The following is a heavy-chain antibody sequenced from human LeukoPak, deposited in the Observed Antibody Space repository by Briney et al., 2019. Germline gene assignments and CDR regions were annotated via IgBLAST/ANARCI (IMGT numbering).Heavy chain of an antibody. V-gene: IGHV5-51*01. CDR3: ARRIAMVNGLFDP. CDR2: IYPGDSDT. Sequence: GEPLKISCKGSGYSFTSYWIGLVRQMPGKGLEWMGIIYPGDSDTRYSPSFQGQVTISADKSISTAYLQWSSLKASDTAMYYCARRIAMVNGLFDPWGQGTLVTVSS. CDR1: GYSFTSYW. J-gene: IGHJ5*02. D-gene: IGHD5-18*01.